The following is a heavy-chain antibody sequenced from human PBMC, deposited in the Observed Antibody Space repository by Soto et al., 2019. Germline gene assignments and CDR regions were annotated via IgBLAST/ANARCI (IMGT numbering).Heavy chain of an antibody. CDR3: ARGGLVSVSHAWELLGYFDY. Sequence: TLSHTYSGSGGAISRGTYFWNWIRQFPGKGLEWLAYMSYTGATYHSPWLKSRVTILSDTSMNQFSLKLNSVTSADKARYYCARGGLVSVSHAWELLGYFDYWGQGTLVTVS. V-gene: IGHV4-31*03. J-gene: IGHJ4*02. CDR1: GGAISRGTYF. CDR2: MSYTGAT. D-gene: IGHD2-15*01.